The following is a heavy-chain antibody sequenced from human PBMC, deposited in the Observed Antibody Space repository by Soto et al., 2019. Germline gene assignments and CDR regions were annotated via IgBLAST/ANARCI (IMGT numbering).Heavy chain of an antibody. CDR2: GSPPLRTS. D-gene: IGHD3-10*01. CDR3: ARVLYYGSGSYSPYGMDV. CDR1: GVSFNNNG. J-gene: IGHJ6*02. Sequence: QVQLVQSGAEVKKPGSSVKVSCKTSGVSFNNNGIGWVRQAPGHGLEWMGGGSPPLRTSNYARKFQGSISITADASTGTLNMELSSLTSEDTAQYYCARVLYYGSGSYSPYGMDVWGQGTTVTVSS. V-gene: IGHV1-69*01.